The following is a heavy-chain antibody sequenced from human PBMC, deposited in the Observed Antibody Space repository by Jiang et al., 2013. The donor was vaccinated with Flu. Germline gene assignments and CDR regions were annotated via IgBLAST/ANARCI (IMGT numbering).Heavy chain of an antibody. CDR2: MNPNTGDT. D-gene: IGHD1-26*01. J-gene: IGHJ5*02. Sequence: SGYIFTNYDINWVRQATGQGLEWLGWMNPNTGDTDYAQKFRGRLTMTRDTSTSTAYMELSSLRSEDTAVYYCARDLVGSFNWFDPWGQGTQVTVSS. CDR3: ARDLVGSFNWFDP. CDR1: GYIFTNYD. V-gene: IGHV1-8*01.